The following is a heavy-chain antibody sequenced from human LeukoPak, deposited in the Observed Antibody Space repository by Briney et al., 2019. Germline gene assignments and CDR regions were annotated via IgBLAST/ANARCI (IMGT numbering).Heavy chain of an antibody. D-gene: IGHD2-2*01. Sequence: GQSLRLSCAASRFTFSSYAMNWVRQAPGKGLEWVSGTGSTGASTFYADSVKGRFTVSRDNSKNTLSLQMNSMRAEDTAVYYCAKDPGVVPAHYFDYWGQGTLVTVSS. CDR1: RFTFSSYA. J-gene: IGHJ4*02. V-gene: IGHV3-23*01. CDR2: TGSTGAST. CDR3: AKDPGVVPAHYFDY.